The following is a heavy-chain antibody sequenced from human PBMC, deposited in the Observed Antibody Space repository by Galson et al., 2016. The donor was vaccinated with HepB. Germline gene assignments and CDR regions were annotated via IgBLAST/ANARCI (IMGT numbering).Heavy chain of an antibody. J-gene: IGHJ6*02. CDR1: GFTFSRYP. Sequence: SLRLSCAASGFTFSRYPMHWVRRAPGKGLEWEADGHKNSYADSVKGRFTISSDNVKNSLSLQMNSLRAEDTAVYYCARGHEDFWSPFYYYGMDVWGQGTKVTVSS. D-gene: IGHD3-3*01. CDR2: GHKN. CDR3: ARGHEDFWSPFYYYGMDV. V-gene: IGHV3-30-3*01.